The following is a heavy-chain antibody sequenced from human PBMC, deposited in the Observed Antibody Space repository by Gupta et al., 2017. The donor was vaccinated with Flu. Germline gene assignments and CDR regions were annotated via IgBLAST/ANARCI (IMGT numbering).Heavy chain of an antibody. CDR2: INHSGST. D-gene: IGHD3-3*01. V-gene: IGHV4-34*01. Sequence: YWSWIRQPPAKGREWIGEINHSGSTNYNPSLKSRVTISVDTSKNQFSLKLSSVTAADTAVYYCARGPSTIFGVVSALEDYWGQGTLVTVSS. CDR3: ARGPSTIFGVVSALEDY. CDR1: Y. J-gene: IGHJ4*02.